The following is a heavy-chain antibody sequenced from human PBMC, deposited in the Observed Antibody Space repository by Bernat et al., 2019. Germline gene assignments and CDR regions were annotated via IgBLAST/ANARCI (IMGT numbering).Heavy chain of an antibody. J-gene: IGHJ4*02. V-gene: IGHV4-31*03. CDR1: GGSISSGGYY. CDR2: IYYSGST. Sequence: QVQLQESGPGLVKPSQTLSLTCTVSGGSISSGGYYWSWIRQHPGKGLEWIGYIYYSGSTYYNPSLKSRVTISVDTSKNQFSLKLSSVTAADTAVYYCARVRRPGSGAPYYFDYWGQGTLVTVSS. D-gene: IGHD3-10*01. CDR3: ARVRRPGSGAPYYFDY.